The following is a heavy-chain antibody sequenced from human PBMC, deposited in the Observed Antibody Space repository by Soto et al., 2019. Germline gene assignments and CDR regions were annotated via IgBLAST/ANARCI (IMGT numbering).Heavy chain of an antibody. D-gene: IGHD2-21*02. V-gene: IGHV3-30-3*01. CDR2: ISYDGSNK. J-gene: IGHJ3*02. CDR3: ATRGGIVVVTAKDAFDI. Sequence: QVQLVGSGGGVVQPGRSLRLSCAASGFTFSSYAMHWVRQAPGKGLEWVAVISYDGSNKYYADSVKGRFTISRDNSKNTLYLQMNSLRAEDTAVYYCATRGGIVVVTAKDAFDIWGQGTMVTVSS. CDR1: GFTFSSYA.